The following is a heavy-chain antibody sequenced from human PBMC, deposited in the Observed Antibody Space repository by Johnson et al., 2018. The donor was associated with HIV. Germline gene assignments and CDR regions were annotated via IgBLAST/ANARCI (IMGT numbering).Heavy chain of an antibody. CDR3: ARVRSSSWLFSDI. Sequence: VQLVESGGGVVQPGRSLRLSCAASGFAINTYFMIWVRQAPGKGLEWVANIKQDGSEKYYVDSVKGRFTISRDNAKNSLYLQMNSLRAEDTAVYYCARVRSSSWLFSDIWGQGTMVTVSS. J-gene: IGHJ3*02. CDR1: GFAINTYF. CDR2: IKQDGSEK. D-gene: IGHD6-13*01. V-gene: IGHV3-7*01.